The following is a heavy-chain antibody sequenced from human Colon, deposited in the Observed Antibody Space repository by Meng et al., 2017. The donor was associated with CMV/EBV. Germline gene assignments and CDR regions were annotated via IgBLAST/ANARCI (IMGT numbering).Heavy chain of an antibody. CDR3: VRGRGTGSYLVDY. V-gene: IGHV3-30*04. CDR1: AFTFSGYA. Sequence: QVQLVESGGGVVQPGRSLSLSCVGSAFTFSGYAMHWVRQAPGKGLEWVALLSSDENNERYADSVRGRFKISRDNSKNTLYLQLNNLRPEDTATYFCVRGRGTGSYLVDYWGQGTLVTVSS. CDR2: LSSDENNE. D-gene: IGHD1-26*01. J-gene: IGHJ4*02.